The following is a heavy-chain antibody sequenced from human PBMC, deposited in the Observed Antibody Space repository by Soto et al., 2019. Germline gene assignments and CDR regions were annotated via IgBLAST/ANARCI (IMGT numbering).Heavy chain of an antibody. V-gene: IGHV3-23*01. CDR1: GFTFSSYA. J-gene: IGHJ6*02. Sequence: EVQLLESGGGLVQPGGSLRLSCAASGFTFSSYAMSWVRQAPGKGLEWVSTISGSGGNEYYADSVKGRFSISRDNSKNTLRLQMNSLRADDTAVYYCAKDGASGSYPPYYYFGMDVWGQGTTVTVSS. CDR3: AKDGASGSYPPYYYFGMDV. D-gene: IGHD1-26*01. CDR2: ISGSGGNE.